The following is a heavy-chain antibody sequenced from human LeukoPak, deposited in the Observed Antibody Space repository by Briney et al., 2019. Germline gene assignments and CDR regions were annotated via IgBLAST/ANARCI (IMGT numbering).Heavy chain of an antibody. CDR3: ARGLGGYCSSTSCPFDY. CDR1: GGTFSSYA. Sequence: GASVKVSCKASGGTFSSYAISWVRQAPGQGLEWMGEIIPIFGTANYAQKFQGRVTITADESTSTAYMELSSLRSEDTAVYYCARGLGGYCSSTSCPFDYWGQGTLVTVSS. D-gene: IGHD2-2*01. J-gene: IGHJ4*02. CDR2: IIPIFGTA. V-gene: IGHV1-69*13.